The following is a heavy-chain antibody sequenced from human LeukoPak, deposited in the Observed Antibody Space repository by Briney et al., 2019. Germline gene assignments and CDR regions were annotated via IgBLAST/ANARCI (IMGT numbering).Heavy chain of an antibody. Sequence: ASVKVSCKASGGTFSSYAISWVRQAPGQGLEWMGGIIPIFGTANYAQKFQGRVTITADKSTSTAYMELSSLRSEDTAVYYCARDPDGDSPLAGFDYWGQGTLVTVSS. D-gene: IGHD4-17*01. CDR1: GGTFSSYA. CDR2: IIPIFGTA. CDR3: ARDPDGDSPLAGFDY. V-gene: IGHV1-69*06. J-gene: IGHJ4*02.